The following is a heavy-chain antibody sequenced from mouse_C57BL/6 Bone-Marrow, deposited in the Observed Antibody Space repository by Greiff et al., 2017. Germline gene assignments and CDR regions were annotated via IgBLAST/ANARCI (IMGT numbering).Heavy chain of an antibody. D-gene: IGHD2-1*01. CDR1: GFNIKDDY. CDR2: IDPENGDT. J-gene: IGHJ4*01. V-gene: IGHV14-4*01. CDR3: TPIYHGGDY. Sequence: VTLKESGAELVRPGASVKLSCTASGFNIKDDYMHWVKQRPEQGLEWIGWIDPENGDTEYASKFQGKATITADTSSNTAYLQLSSLTSEDTAVYYCTPIYHGGDYWGQGTSVTVSS.